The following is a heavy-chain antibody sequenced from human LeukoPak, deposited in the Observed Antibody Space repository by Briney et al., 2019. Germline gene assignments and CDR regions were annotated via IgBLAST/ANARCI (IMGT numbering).Heavy chain of an antibody. CDR1: GGTLSIYA. Sequence: SVKVSSKASGGTLSIYAISWVRQAPGQGLEWMGRIIPILGIANYAQKFQGRVTITADKSTGTAYMELSSLRSEDTAVYYCARGTVDTAMARSSNAFDIWGQGTMVTVSS. V-gene: IGHV1-69*04. J-gene: IGHJ3*02. CDR3: ARGTVDTAMARSSNAFDI. D-gene: IGHD5-18*01. CDR2: IIPILGIA.